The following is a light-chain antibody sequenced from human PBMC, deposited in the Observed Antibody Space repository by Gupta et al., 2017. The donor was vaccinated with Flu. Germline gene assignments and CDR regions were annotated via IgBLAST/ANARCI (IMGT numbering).Light chain of an antibody. V-gene: IGLV2-14*01. CDR1: NSDIGAYNY. CDR2: EVD. J-gene: IGLJ2*01. CDR3: SSYAGSSTL. Sequence: SITISCTGTNSDIGAYNYVAWYQQHPGQAPKLIIFEVDNRPSGVSNRISGSKSGTTASLTISGLQAEDEAHYYCSSYAGSSTLFGGGTKLTVL.